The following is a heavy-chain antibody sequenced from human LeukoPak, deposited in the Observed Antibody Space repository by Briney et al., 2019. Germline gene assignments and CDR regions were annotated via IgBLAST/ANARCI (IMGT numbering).Heavy chain of an antibody. J-gene: IGHJ6*02. V-gene: IGHV1-8*01. CDR3: ARAGGYCSSTSCSLRYYYYGMDV. Sequence: ASVNVSCTASGYTFTSYDINWVRQATGQGLEWMGWMNPNSGNTGYAQKFQGRVTMTRNTSISTAYMELSSLRSEDTAVYYCARAGGYCSSTSCSLRYYYYGMDVWGQGTTVTVSS. CDR2: MNPNSGNT. CDR1: GYTFTSYD. D-gene: IGHD2-2*01.